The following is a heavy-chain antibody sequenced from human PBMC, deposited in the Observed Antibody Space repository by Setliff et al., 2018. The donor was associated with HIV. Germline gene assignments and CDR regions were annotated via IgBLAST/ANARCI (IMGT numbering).Heavy chain of an antibody. J-gene: IGHJ4*02. CDR1: GGSFSNYY. Sequence: KASETLSLTCAVYGGSFSNYYWTWIRQSPGRGLEWIGEVNHRGTTNYSPSLKSRASISADTSKNQFSLRLTSVTAADTATYFCARAQIAARRPFDSWGQGTLVTVSS. D-gene: IGHD6-6*01. V-gene: IGHV4-34*01. CDR3: ARAQIAARRPFDS. CDR2: VNHRGTT.